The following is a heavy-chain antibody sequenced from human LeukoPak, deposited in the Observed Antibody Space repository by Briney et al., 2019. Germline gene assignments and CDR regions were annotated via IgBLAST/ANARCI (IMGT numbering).Heavy chain of an antibody. J-gene: IGHJ4*02. CDR2: ISGSGGST. V-gene: IGHV3-23*01. Sequence: PGGSLRLSCAASGFTFSSYAMSWVRRAPGKGLEWVSAISGSGGSTYYADSVKGRFTISRDNSKNTLYLQMNSLRAEDTAVYYCAKQYSSSWYYFDYWGQGTLVTVSS. CDR1: GFTFSSYA. D-gene: IGHD6-13*01. CDR3: AKQYSSSWYYFDY.